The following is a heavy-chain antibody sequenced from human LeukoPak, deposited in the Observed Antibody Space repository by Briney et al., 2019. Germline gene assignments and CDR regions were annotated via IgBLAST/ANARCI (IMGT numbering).Heavy chain of an antibody. V-gene: IGHV1-69*01. D-gene: IGHD2-2*01. J-gene: IGHJ5*02. CDR3: ARTKTLGYCSSTSCYPPYNWFDP. CDR1: GGTFGSYA. CDR2: IIPIFGTA. Sequence: GSSVKVSCKASGGTFGSYAISWVRQAPGQGLEWMGGIIPIFGTANYAQKFQGRVTITADESTSTAYMELSSLRSEDTAVYYCARTKTLGYCSSTSCYPPYNWFDPWGQGTLVTVSS.